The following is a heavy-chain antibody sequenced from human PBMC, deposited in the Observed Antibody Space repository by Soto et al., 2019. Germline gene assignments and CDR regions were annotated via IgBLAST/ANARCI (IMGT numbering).Heavy chain of an antibody. J-gene: IGHJ4*01. Sequence: PGGSLRLSWIASGFMFSAYAMLWVRQAPGKGLEWVAAMSYDGTNKYYADSLKGRFTISRDNSKNTLFLQMSSLTADDSAVYYCARDPSPYTSGWYGIDFWGLGTLVTISS. CDR3: ARDPSPYTSGWYGIDF. CDR2: MSYDGTNK. V-gene: IGHV3-30-3*01. CDR1: GFMFSAYA. D-gene: IGHD6-19*01.